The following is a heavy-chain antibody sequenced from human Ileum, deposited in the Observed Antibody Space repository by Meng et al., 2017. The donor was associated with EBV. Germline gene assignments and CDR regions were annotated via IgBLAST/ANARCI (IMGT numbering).Heavy chain of an antibody. V-gene: IGHV1-3*01. CDR1: GYTFYTCA. CDR2: INAENGNT. Sequence: QLQLLQSGAEVKKPAASLKRSCKAVGYTFYTCAIHWGHPAPGQRPEWMGWINAENGNTKYSQKFQGRVTINRNKPASTVYMDVRSLRSEDTAVYFCARVERGVKFDKWGQGTLVTVSS. J-gene: IGHJ4*01. CDR3: ARVERGVKFDK. D-gene: IGHD2-21*01.